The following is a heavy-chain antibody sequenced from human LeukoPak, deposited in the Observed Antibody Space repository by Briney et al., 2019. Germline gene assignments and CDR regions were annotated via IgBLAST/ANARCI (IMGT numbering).Heavy chain of an antibody. CDR2: IKQDGSEK. Sequence: GGSLRLSCAASGFTFSSYLMSWVRQAPGKGLEWVANIKQDGSEKYYVDSVKGRFTISRDNAKNSLYLQMNSLRAEDTAVYYCARDPPLDFWSGQDYWGQGTLVTVSS. CDR3: ARDPPLDFWSGQDY. J-gene: IGHJ4*02. CDR1: GFTFSSYL. D-gene: IGHD3-3*01. V-gene: IGHV3-7*01.